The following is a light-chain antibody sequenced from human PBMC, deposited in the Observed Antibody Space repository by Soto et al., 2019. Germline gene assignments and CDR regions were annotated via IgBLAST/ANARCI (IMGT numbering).Light chain of an antibody. CDR3: QQYGSSGT. V-gene: IGKV3-20*01. CDR1: QSISNNY. Sequence: ITQSPATLSVSPGESATLSCTASQSISNNYLAWYQQKPGKAPRLLIYGASNRATGIPDRFSGSGSGTDFTLTIRRLEPEDFAVYYCQQYGSSGTFGQGTKVDIK. CDR2: GAS. J-gene: IGKJ1*01.